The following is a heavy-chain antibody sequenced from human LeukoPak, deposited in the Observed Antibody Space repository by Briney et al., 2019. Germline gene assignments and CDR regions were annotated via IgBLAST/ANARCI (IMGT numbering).Heavy chain of an antibody. J-gene: IGHJ5*02. CDR2: IYSSGTT. D-gene: IGHD6-13*01. Sequence: SETLSLICTVSGNSIRGYYWSWIRQPPGEGLEGIAFIYSSGTTHYNPSLKGRVSTSVDTSTNQFSLNVNSVTAADTAVYYCARGGASSKWFDPWGQGTLVTVSS. CDR3: ARGGASSKWFDP. CDR1: GNSIRGYY. V-gene: IGHV4-59*01.